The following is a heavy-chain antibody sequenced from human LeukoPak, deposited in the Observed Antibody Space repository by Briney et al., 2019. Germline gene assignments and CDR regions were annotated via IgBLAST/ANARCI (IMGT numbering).Heavy chain of an antibody. V-gene: IGHV1-46*01. J-gene: IGHJ4*02. CDR1: GYTFTSYY. Sequence: ASVKVSCKASGYTFTSYYMHWVRKAPGQGLEWMGIINPSGGSTSYAQKFQGRVTMTRDTSTSTVYMELSSLRSEDTAVYYCARAGIAVALGYWGQGTLVTVSS. CDR2: INPSGGST. D-gene: IGHD6-19*01. CDR3: ARAGIAVALGY.